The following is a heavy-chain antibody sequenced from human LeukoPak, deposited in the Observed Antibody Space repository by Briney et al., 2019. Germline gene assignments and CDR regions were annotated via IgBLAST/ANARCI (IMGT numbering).Heavy chain of an antibody. CDR1: GYTFTNND. D-gene: IGHD6-19*01. V-gene: IGHV1-8*01. J-gene: IGHJ4*02. CDR3: TRGRAAGD. Sequence: ASVKVSCKASGYTFTNNDINWVRQATGQGIEWMGWVSPDSGDTGYAPNFRGRVTMTTDTSISTAYMELTSLTSEDTAIYYCTRGRAAGDWGQGTLVTV. CDR2: VSPDSGDT.